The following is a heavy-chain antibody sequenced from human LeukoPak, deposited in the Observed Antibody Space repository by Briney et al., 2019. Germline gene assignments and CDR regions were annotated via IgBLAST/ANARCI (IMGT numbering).Heavy chain of an antibody. CDR2: IYTGGST. CDR3: AKGARVVVPAAYFDY. J-gene: IGHJ4*02. D-gene: IGHD2-2*01. CDR1: GFTVSSNY. V-gene: IGHV3-66*01. Sequence: GGSLRLSCAASGFTVSSNYMSWVRQAPGKGLEWVSAIYTGGSTYYAGSVKGRFTISRDNSKNTLYLQMNSLRAEDTAVYYCAKGARVVVPAAYFDYWGQGTLVTVSS.